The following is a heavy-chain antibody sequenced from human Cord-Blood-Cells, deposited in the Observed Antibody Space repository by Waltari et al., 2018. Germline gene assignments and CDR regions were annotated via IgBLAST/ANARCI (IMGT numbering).Heavy chain of an antibody. CDR3: ARREGYSGSRDAFDI. D-gene: IGHD1-26*01. V-gene: IGHV4-34*01. J-gene: IGHJ3*02. CDR1: GGSFSGYY. Sequence: QVQLQQWGAGLLKPSETLSLACAVYGGSFSGYYWSWLRQPPGKGLEWIGEINHSGSTNYNPSLKSRVTISVDTSKNQFSLKLSSVTAADTAVYYCARREGYSGSRDAFDIWGQGTMVTVSS. CDR2: INHSGST.